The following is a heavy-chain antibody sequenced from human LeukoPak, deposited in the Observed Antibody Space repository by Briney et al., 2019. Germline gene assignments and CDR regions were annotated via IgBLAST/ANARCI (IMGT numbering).Heavy chain of an antibody. J-gene: IGHJ4*02. Sequence: GGSLRLSCAASGFTFSVSAMHWVRQASGKGLEWVARIRSKANNYATTYAASVKGRFTISRDDSKNTAYLQMDSLKTEDTAVYYCTRLLAEGCWGQGTLVTVCS. CDR3: TRLLAEGC. CDR2: IRSKANNYAT. V-gene: IGHV3-73*01. CDR1: GFTFSVSA.